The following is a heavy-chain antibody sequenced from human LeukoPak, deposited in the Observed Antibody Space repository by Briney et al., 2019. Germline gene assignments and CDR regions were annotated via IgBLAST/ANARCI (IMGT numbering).Heavy chain of an antibody. D-gene: IGHD3-3*01. CDR3: AKDREYYDFWSGYDY. J-gene: IGHJ4*02. CDR1: GFTFSSYG. CDR2: IWYDGSNK. V-gene: IGHV3-30*02. Sequence: GGSLRLSCAASGFTFSSYGMHWVRQAPGKGLEWVAVIWYDGSNKYYADSVKGRFTISRDNSKNTLYLQMNSLRAEDTAVYYCAKDREYYDFWSGYDYWGQGTLVTVSS.